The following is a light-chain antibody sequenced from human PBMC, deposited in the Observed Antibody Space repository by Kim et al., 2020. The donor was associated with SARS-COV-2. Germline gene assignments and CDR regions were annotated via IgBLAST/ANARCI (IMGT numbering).Light chain of an antibody. Sequence: SPGDRAPLSCRAHHSLSSSLAWYQQTPGQAPRLLMYDASTRATGVPARFSGSGSGTEFTLTISSLQSEDFAVYYCQQYNYWPPYTFGQGTKVDIK. V-gene: IGKV3-15*01. J-gene: IGKJ2*01. CDR2: DAS. CDR3: QQYNYWPPYT. CDR1: HSLSSS.